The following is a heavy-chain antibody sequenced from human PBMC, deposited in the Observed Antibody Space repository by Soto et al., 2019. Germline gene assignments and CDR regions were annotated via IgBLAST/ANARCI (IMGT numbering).Heavy chain of an antibody. CDR1: GFSLSSNGVG. D-gene: IGHD2-15*01. Sequence: QITLKESGPTLVKPTQTLTLTCAFSGFSLSSNGVGVGWVRQPPGKALEWLAVFYWDDDKRYSPSLRSRVTITRAPSTNQVVLSMTTMGPVDTGTYYCAMAATEKNYYSGKEVWGQGTTVTVSS. CDR2: FYWDDDK. CDR3: AMAATEKNYYSGKEV. V-gene: IGHV2-5*02. J-gene: IGHJ6*02.